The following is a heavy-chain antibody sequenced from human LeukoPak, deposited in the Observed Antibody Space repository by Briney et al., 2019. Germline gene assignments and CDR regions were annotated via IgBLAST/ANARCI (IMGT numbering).Heavy chain of an antibody. CDR2: INPNSGGT. J-gene: IGHJ4*02. V-gene: IGHV1-2*02. CDR1: GYTFTGYY. CDR3: ARPVVVAADFDY. D-gene: IGHD2-15*01. Sequence: ASVKVSCKASGYTFTGYYMHWVRQAPGQGLEWMGWINPNSGGTNYAQKFQGRVTMTRDTSISTAYMVLSRLRSDDTAVYYCARPVVVAADFDYWGQGTLVTVSS.